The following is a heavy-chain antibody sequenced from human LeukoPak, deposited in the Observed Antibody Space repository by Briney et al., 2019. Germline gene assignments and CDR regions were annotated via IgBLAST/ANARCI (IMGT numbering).Heavy chain of an antibody. V-gene: IGHV1-46*01. CDR1: GYTFPNSF. J-gene: IGHJ4*02. D-gene: IGHD4-11*01. CDR3: ARDGDYPY. CDR2: INPNVGGT. Sequence: ASVQVSCKSSGYTFPNSFIHWLRQAPGRELEWMGIINPNVGGTTYAQRFKGKSTMTRDTYTSRVYMELSSVSYEDTAVYYCARDGDYPYWGQGTLVTVSS.